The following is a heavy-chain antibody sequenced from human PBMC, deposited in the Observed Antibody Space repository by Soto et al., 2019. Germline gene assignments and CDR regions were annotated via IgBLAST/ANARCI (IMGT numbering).Heavy chain of an antibody. D-gene: IGHD6-6*01. V-gene: IGHV4-39*01. Sequence: XETLSLTCIVSGGSISSSSYYGGWISQPPGKGLEWIGSIYYSGSTYYNPSLKSRVTISVDTSKNQFSLKLSSVTAADTAVFYCARHRARNWFDPWGQGTRVTVSS. CDR1: GGSISSSSYY. CDR3: ARHRARNWFDP. J-gene: IGHJ5*02. CDR2: IYYSGST.